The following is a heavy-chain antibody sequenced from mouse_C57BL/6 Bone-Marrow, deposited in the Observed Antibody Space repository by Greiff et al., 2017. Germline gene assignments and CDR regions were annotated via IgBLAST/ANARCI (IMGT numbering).Heavy chain of an antibody. J-gene: IGHJ2*01. CDR3: ADYDYFDY. CDR2: IHPNSGST. D-gene: IGHD2-4*01. Sequence: QVPLQPPGAELVKPGASVQLSCKASGYTFTSYWMHWVKQRPGQGLEWIGMIHPNSGSTNYNEKFKSKATLTVDKSSSTAYMQLSSLTSEDSAVYYCADYDYFDYWGQGTTLTVSS. V-gene: IGHV1-64*01. CDR1: GYTFTSYW.